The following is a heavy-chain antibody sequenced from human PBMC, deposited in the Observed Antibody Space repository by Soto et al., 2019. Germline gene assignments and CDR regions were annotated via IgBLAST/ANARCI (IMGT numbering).Heavy chain of an antibody. V-gene: IGHV3-9*01. CDR1: GFIFDDYA. Sequence: GGSLRLSCLASGFIFDDYAIHWVRQVAGKGLEWVSGIDWNRATVGYADSVKGRFTLSRDNARNSVVLQMNSLRPEDTAVYYCVKDVVSRHYDFTNFDSWGQGTLVTVSS. CDR3: VKDVVSRHYDFTNFDS. D-gene: IGHD3-3*01. J-gene: IGHJ4*02. CDR2: IDWNRATV.